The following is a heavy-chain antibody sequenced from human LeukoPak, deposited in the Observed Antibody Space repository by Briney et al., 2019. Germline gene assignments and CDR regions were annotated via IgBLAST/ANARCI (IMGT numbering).Heavy chain of an antibody. Sequence: PGGSLRLSCAASGFTFSSYWMHWVRQAPGKGLVWVSRINSDGSSTSYADSVKGRFTISRDNAENTLYLQMNSLRAEDTAVYYCARPIRTIFGVVIDWFDPWGQGTLVTVSS. D-gene: IGHD3-3*01. CDR2: INSDGSST. J-gene: IGHJ5*02. CDR3: ARPIRTIFGVVIDWFDP. V-gene: IGHV3-74*01. CDR1: GFTFSSYW.